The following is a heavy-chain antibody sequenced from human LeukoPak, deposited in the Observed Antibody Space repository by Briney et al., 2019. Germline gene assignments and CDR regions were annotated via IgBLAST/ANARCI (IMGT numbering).Heavy chain of an antibody. CDR1: GGSISSSSYY. CDR3: ATRSYSSSSYGYYYYYMDV. Sequence: SETLSLTCTVSGGSISSSSYYWGWIRQPPGKGLEWIGSIYYSGSTYYNPSLKSRVTISVDTSKNQFSLKLSSATAADTAVYYCATRSYSSSSYGYYYYYMDVWGKGITVTVSS. D-gene: IGHD6-6*01. V-gene: IGHV4-39*07. CDR2: IYYSGST. J-gene: IGHJ6*03.